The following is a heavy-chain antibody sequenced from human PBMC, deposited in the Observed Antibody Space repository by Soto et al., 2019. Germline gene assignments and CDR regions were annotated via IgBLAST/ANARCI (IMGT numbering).Heavy chain of an antibody. D-gene: IGHD6-19*01. CDR2: IIPIFGTA. CDR1: GGTFSSYA. Sequence: QVQLVQSGAEVKKPGSSVKFSCKASGGTFSSYAISWVRQDPGPGLEWMGGIIPIFGTANYAQKFQGRVTITADESTNTAYMELSSLRSEDTAVYYCARDRGIALAEPYYYGMDVWGQGTTVTVSS. J-gene: IGHJ6*02. CDR3: ARDRGIALAEPYYYGMDV. V-gene: IGHV1-69*01.